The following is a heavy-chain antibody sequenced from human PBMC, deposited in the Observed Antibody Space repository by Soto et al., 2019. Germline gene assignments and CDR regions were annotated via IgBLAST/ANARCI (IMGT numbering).Heavy chain of an antibody. CDR3: AREVSSGWSWLDP. J-gene: IGHJ5*02. CDR2: ISSSSSYI. CDR1: GFTVSSYS. V-gene: IGHV3-21*01. Sequence: PGGSLRLSCAASGFTVSSYSMNWVRQAPGKGLEWVSSISSSSSYIYYADSVKGRFTISRDNAKNSLYLQLNSLRAEDTAVYYCAREVSSGWSWLDPWGQGTLVTVYS. D-gene: IGHD6-19*01.